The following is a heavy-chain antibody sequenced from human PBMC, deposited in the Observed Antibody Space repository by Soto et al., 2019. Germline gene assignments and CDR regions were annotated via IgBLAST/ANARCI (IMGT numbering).Heavy chain of an antibody. J-gene: IGHJ6*02. D-gene: IGHD1-26*01. CDR3: ARHQWGAYANRRGLDV. Sequence: SVKVSCKASGGTFSSYAISWVRQAPGQGLEWMGGIIPIFGTANYAQRFQGRVTITADESTSTAYMELSSLRSEDTAVYYCARHQWGAYANRRGLDVWGQGTTVTVSS. V-gene: IGHV1-69*13. CDR1: GGTFSSYA. CDR2: IIPIFGTA.